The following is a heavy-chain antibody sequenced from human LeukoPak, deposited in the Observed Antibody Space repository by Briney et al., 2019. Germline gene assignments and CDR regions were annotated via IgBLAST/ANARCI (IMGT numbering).Heavy chain of an antibody. CDR2: INPSVVET. CDR1: GYTFTSYY. CDR3: ARGCRVVPGVHNVGMTSYYNGMDV. J-gene: IGHJ6*02. D-gene: IGHD2-2*01. Sequence: GASVKVSCKPSGYTFTSYYMHWVRQAPGQGLEWMGIINPSVVETSYAQKFQGRVTTTRDPSTSTVYMEVVSLRPEDTAVYYCARGCRVVPGVHNVGMTSYYNGMDVWGQGTTVTVSS. V-gene: IGHV1-46*01.